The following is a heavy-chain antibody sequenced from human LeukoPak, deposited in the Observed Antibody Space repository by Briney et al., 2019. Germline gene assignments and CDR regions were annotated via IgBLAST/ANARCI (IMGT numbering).Heavy chain of an antibody. CDR3: ARTMPPIRIAVAGLFDP. Sequence: PETLSLTCTVSGGSINSGGYYWSWIRQHPGKGLEWIGYIYYSGSTYYNPSLKSRVTISVDTSKNQFSLKLSSVTAADTAVYYCARTMPPIRIAVAGLFDPWGQGTLVTVSS. J-gene: IGHJ5*02. V-gene: IGHV4-39*01. CDR1: GGSINSGGYY. D-gene: IGHD6-19*01. CDR2: IYYSGST.